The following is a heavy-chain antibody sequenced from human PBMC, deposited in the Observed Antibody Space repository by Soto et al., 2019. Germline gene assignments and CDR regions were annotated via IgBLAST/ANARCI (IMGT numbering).Heavy chain of an antibody. CDR2: IYYSGST. Sequence: SETLSLTCTVSGGSISSSSYYWGWIRQPPGKGLEWIGSIYYSGSTYYNPSLKSRVTISVDTSKNQFSLKLSSVTAADTAVYYCARMGEYSSSWGMRYYGMDVWGQGTTVTVSS. CDR1: GGSISSSSYY. CDR3: ARMGEYSSSWGMRYYGMDV. J-gene: IGHJ6*02. D-gene: IGHD6-6*01. V-gene: IGHV4-39*01.